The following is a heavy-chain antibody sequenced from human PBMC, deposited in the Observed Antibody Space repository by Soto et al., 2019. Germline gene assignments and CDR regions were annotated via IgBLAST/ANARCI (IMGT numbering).Heavy chain of an antibody. D-gene: IGHD3-22*01. V-gene: IGHV1-69*13. Sequence: SVKVSCKASGGTFSSYAISWVRQAPGQGLEWMGGIIPIFGTANYAQKFQGRVTITADESTSTAYMELSSLRSEDTAVYYCARQFPYYYDSSGYYLPLGALDIWGQGTMVTVSS. J-gene: IGHJ3*02. CDR2: IIPIFGTA. CDR3: ARQFPYYYDSSGYYLPLGALDI. CDR1: GGTFSSYA.